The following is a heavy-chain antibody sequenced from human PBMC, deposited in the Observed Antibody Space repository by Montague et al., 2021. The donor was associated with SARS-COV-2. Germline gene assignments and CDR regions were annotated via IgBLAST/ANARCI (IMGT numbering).Heavy chain of an antibody. CDR1: GFIFSSYG. CDR2: IWYDGSNE. V-gene: IGHV3-33*01. D-gene: IGHD1-26*01. Sequence: SLSLSCAASGFIFSSYGMPWVRQAPGKGLEWVAHIWYDGSNEDYVDSVKGRFTISRDNFKNTLYLQMNSLRAEDTAIYYCARGSVGGYYFDYWGQGTLVTVSS. J-gene: IGHJ4*02. CDR3: ARGSVGGYYFDY.